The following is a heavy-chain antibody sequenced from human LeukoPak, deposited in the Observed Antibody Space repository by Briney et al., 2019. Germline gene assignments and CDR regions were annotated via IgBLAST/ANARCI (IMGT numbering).Heavy chain of an antibody. J-gene: IGHJ4*02. D-gene: IGHD3-16*01. CDR2: ISAYNGNT. V-gene: IGHV1-18*01. Sequence: GASVKVSCKASGYTFTSYGISWVRQAPGQGLEWMGWISAYNGNTNYAQKLQGRVTMTTDTSTSTAYMELRSLRSDDTAVYYCARDKDYIWGSSPKFDYWGQGTLVTDSS. CDR3: ARDKDYIWGSSPKFDY. CDR1: GYTFTSYG.